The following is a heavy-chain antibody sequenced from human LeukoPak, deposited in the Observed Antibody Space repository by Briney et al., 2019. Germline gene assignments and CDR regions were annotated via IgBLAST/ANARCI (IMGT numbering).Heavy chain of an antibody. V-gene: IGHV3-23*01. CDR1: GGSMNSYS. CDR3: AKDRHAPGRYCSSTSCFPFDS. J-gene: IGHJ5*01. D-gene: IGHD2-2*01. CDR2: ISGSGGST. Sequence: LPSETLSLTCTVSGGSMNSYSWSWVRQAPGKGLEWASGISGSGGSTYYADSVKGRFTISRDNTKNTLYLQMNSLRAEDTAVYYCAKDRHAPGRYCSSTSCFPFDSWGQGTLVTVSS.